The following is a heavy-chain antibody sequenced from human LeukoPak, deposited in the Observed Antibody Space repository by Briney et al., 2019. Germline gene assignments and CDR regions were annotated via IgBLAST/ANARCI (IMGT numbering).Heavy chain of an antibody. D-gene: IGHD3-9*01. V-gene: IGHV3-21*01. J-gene: IGHJ4*02. CDR3: ARGLYDILTGFVFDC. CDR1: GFTFSSYS. Sequence: PGGSLTLSCAASGFTFSSYSMNWVRQAPGKGLEWVSSISSSSSYIYYADSVKGRFTISRDNAKNSLYLQMNSLRAEDTAVYYCARGLYDILTGFVFDCWGQGTLVTVSS. CDR2: ISSSSSYI.